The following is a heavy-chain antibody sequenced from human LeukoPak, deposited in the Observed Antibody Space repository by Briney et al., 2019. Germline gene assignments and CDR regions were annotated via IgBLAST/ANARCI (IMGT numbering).Heavy chain of an antibody. Sequence: GGSLRLSCAASGFTFSSYAMTWVRQAPGKGLEWVSGISGSGGSTYYADSVKGRFTISRDNSKNTLYLQMNSLRAEDTAVYYCAKARTPMITFGGVIPFFDYWGQGTLVTVSS. D-gene: IGHD3-16*02. CDR2: ISGSGGST. V-gene: IGHV3-23*01. CDR1: GFTFSSYA. J-gene: IGHJ4*02. CDR3: AKARTPMITFGGVIPFFDY.